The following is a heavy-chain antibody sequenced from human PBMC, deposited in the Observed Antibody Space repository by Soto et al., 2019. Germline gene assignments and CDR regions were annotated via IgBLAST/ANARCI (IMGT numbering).Heavy chain of an antibody. V-gene: IGHV3-23*01. J-gene: IGHJ4*02. CDR3: AKIGPHGSVDY. CDR2: ISGSGGST. CDR1: GFTFRRHA. Sequence: LRLSGATSGFTFRRHAMSWFRQAPGKGLEWVSAISGSGGSTYYADSVKGRFTIPRDNSKNTLYLQMNSLRAEDTAVYYCAKIGPHGSVDYWGQGTLVTVSS. D-gene: IGHD3-10*01.